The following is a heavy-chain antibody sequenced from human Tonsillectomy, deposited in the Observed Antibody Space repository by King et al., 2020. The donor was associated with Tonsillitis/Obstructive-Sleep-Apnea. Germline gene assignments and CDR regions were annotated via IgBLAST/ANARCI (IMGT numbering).Heavy chain of an antibody. Sequence: VQLVESGGGLVQPGGSLRLSCAASGFTFSSYWMHWVRQAPGKGLVCVSRINSDGSSTSYADSVKGRFTISSDNAKNTLYLQMNSLRAEDTAVYYCARDSTVVTLYYFDYWAREPWSPSPQ. J-gene: IGHJ4*02. CDR2: INSDGSST. V-gene: IGHV3-74*01. CDR3: ARDSTVVTLYYFDY. D-gene: IGHD4-23*01. CDR1: GFTFSSYW.